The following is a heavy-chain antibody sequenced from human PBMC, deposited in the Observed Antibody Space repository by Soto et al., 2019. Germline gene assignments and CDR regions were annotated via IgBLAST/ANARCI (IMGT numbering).Heavy chain of an antibody. J-gene: IGHJ4*02. CDR2: IYYSGST. D-gene: IGHD6-13*01. Sequence: PSETLSLTCTVSGGSISSSSYYWGWIRQPPGKGLEWIGSIYYSGSTYYNPSLKSRVTISVDTSKNQFSLKLSSVTAADTAVYYCARVRYIAAAGTYYFDYWGPGTLVTVSS. V-gene: IGHV4-39*01. CDR3: ARVRYIAAAGTYYFDY. CDR1: GGSISSSSYY.